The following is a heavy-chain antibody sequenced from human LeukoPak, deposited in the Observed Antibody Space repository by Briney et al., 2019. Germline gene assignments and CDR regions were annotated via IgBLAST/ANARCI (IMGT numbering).Heavy chain of an antibody. Sequence: PSETLSLTCTVSGASFISYYWTWIRQPAGKGLEWIGRIYTSGNTNYNPSLKSRVTMSLDTSKNHFSLNLTSVTAADTAVYYCAREPTSGREPTSGRPLDYWGQGTLVTVSS. D-gene: IGHD5-12*01. CDR3: AREPTSGREPTSGRPLDY. CDR1: GASFISYY. CDR2: IYTSGNT. J-gene: IGHJ4*02. V-gene: IGHV4-4*07.